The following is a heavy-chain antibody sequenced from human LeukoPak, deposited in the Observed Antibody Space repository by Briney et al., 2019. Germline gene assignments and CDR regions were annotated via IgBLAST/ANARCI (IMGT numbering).Heavy chain of an antibody. D-gene: IGHD3-22*01. V-gene: IGHV1-46*01. CDR3: AREGHYYDSSGYDAFDI. Sequence: ASVKVSCKASGYTFTNYYMHWVRQAPGQGLEWMGIINPSAGSTSYAQKFQGRITVTRDTSTSTVYMELRSLRPEDTAVYYCAREGHYYDSSGYDAFDIWGQGTMVTVSS. J-gene: IGHJ3*02. CDR1: GYTFTNYY. CDR2: INPSAGST.